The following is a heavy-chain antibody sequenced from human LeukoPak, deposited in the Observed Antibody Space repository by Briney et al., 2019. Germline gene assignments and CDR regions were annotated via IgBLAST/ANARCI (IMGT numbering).Heavy chain of an antibody. D-gene: IGHD6-19*01. CDR3: ARDDSGWVDY. V-gene: IGHV3-33*01. J-gene: IGHJ4*02. Sequence: GGSLRLSCAASGFTFSSYAMHWVRQAPGKGLEWVSVIWYDGTNKYYAGSVKGRFTISRDNSKNTLYLQVNSLRAEDTAVYYCARDDSGWVDYWGQGTLVTVSS. CDR1: GFTFSSYA. CDR2: IWYDGTNK.